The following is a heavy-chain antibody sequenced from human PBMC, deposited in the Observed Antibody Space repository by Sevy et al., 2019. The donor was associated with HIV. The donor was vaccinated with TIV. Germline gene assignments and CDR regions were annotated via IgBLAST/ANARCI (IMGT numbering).Heavy chain of an antibody. CDR3: ARDGRGISAFDI. CDR1: EFTFSSHA. V-gene: IGHV3-23*01. Sequence: GSLRLSCTASEFTFSSHAVSWVRQAPGKGLEWVSAISGNGENTHYADSVRGRFTISRDNFKNTLYLQMNSLRAEDTALYYCARDGRGISAFDIWGQRTMVTVSS. J-gene: IGHJ3*02. D-gene: IGHD3-3*02. CDR2: ISGNGENT.